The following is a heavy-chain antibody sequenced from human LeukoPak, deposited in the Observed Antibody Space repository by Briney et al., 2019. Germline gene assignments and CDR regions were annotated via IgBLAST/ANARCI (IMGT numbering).Heavy chain of an antibody. J-gene: IGHJ4*02. V-gene: IGHV3-49*03. CDR2: IRSKAYGGTT. CDR1: GFTFVDYA. CDR3: TRDHTLPPPYYFDY. D-gene: IGHD2-2*02. Sequence: GSLRLSCTASGFTFVDYAMSWFRQAPGKGLEWVGLIRSKAYGGTTEYAASVKGRFTISRDDSKSIAYLQMNSLKTEDTAVYYCTRDHTLPPPYYFDYWGQGTLVTVSS.